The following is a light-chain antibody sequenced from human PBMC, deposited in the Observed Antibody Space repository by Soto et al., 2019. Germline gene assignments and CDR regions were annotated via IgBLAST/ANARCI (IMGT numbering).Light chain of an antibody. J-gene: IGKJ1*01. CDR1: QSVSSTY. Sequence: EIVLTQSPGTLSLSPGERATLSCRASQSVSSTYLSWYQQKPGQAPRLLIYEASRRATGIPDRISGSGCGTDFSLTISRLEPEDFAVYYWQHYDSLRWTFGLGTKVEIK. V-gene: IGKV3-20*01. CDR3: QHYDSLRWT. CDR2: EAS.